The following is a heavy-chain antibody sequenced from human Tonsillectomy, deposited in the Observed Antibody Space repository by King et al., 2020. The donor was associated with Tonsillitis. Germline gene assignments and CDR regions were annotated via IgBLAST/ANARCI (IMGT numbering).Heavy chain of an antibody. Sequence: VQLQESGPGLVKPSETLSLTCAVSGYSISSGYYWGWIRQPPGKGLEWIGSIYHSGSTYSNPSLKSRVTISVDTSKNQFSLKLSSVTAADTAVYYCARVTHGSSDSRSAFDIWGQGTMVTVSS. CDR2: IYHSGST. D-gene: IGHD3-10*01. CDR3: ARVTHGSSDSRSAFDI. J-gene: IGHJ3*02. V-gene: IGHV4-38-2*01. CDR1: GYSISSGYY.